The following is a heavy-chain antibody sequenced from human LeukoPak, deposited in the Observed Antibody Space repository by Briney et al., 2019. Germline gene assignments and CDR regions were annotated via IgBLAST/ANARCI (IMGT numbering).Heavy chain of an antibody. CDR2: ISSYSDDS. J-gene: IGHJ4*02. CDR3: ARESRSSGEDY. Sequence: ASVKVSCKASGYSFINYGISWVRQAPGRGVEWMGWISSYSDDSRYAQKFQGRVTMTTDASTRTAYMELRSLRSDDTAVYYCARESRSSGEDYWGQGTLVTVSS. D-gene: IGHD6-19*01. V-gene: IGHV1-18*01. CDR1: GYSFINYG.